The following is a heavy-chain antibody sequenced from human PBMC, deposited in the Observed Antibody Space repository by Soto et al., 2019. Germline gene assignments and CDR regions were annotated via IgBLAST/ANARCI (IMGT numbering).Heavy chain of an antibody. CDR1: GGSFSGYC. Sequence: PSAPRSLTRAFAGGSFSGYCWRWIRQPPGKGLEWIGEINHSGSTNYNPSLKSRVTISVDTSKNQFSLKLNSVTAADTAVYYCARVREQWLVDAFDIWGQGTMVT. V-gene: IGHV4-34*01. D-gene: IGHD6-19*01. CDR3: ARVREQWLVDAFDI. CDR2: INHSGST. J-gene: IGHJ3*02.